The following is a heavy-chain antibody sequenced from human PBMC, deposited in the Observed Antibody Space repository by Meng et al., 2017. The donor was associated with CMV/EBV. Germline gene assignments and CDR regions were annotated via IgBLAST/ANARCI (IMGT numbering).Heavy chain of an antibody. CDR1: GFTVRRNY. V-gene: IGHV3-53*01. CDR2: IYSGGST. CDR3: ARDRAASYYFDY. J-gene: IGHJ4*02. D-gene: IGHD6-13*01. Sequence: CAASGFTVRRNYMSWVRQAPGKGLEWVSVIYSGGSTYYADSVKGRFTISRDNSKNTLYLQMNSLRAEDTAVYYCARDRAASYYFDYWGQGTLVTVSS.